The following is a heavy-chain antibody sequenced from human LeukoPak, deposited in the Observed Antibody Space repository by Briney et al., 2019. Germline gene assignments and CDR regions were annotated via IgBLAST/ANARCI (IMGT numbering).Heavy chain of an antibody. J-gene: IGHJ6*02. CDR3: AREGAGYRGYDYDYFYAMDV. Sequence: GGSLRLSCAASGFTFEDYAMNWVRQVPGKGLEWVSGINGNGGSTGYADSVKGRFTTSRDNAKNSVYLQMSSLRAEDTALYYCAREGAGYRGYDYDYFYAMDVWGQGTTVTVSS. D-gene: IGHD5-12*01. V-gene: IGHV3-20*04. CDR1: GFTFEDYA. CDR2: INGNGGST.